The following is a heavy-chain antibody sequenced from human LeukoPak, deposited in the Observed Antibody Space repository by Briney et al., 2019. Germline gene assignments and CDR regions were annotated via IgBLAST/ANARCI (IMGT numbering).Heavy chain of an antibody. V-gene: IGHV3-21*01. D-gene: IGHD4-17*01. CDR2: ISSSSSYI. J-gene: IGHJ4*02. Sequence: GGSLRLSCAASGFTFSSYSMNWVRQAPGKGLEWASSISSSSSYIYYADSVKGRFTISRDNAKNSLYLQMNSLRAEDTAVYYCARVLNNYGDGYWGQGTLVTVSS. CDR1: GFTFSSYS. CDR3: ARVLNNYGDGY.